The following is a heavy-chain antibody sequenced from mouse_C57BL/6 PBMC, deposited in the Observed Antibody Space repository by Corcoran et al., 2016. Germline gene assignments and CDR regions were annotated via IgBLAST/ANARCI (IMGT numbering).Heavy chain of an antibody. CDR3: ARYLGLSHAMDY. J-gene: IGHJ4*01. CDR2: IYPGSGNT. Sequence: QVQLQQSGPELVKPGASVKISCKASGYSFTSYYIHWVKQRPGQGLEWIGWIYPGSGNTKYNEKFKGKATLTADTSSSTAYMQLSSLTSEDSAVYYCARYLGLSHAMDYWGQGTSVTVSS. D-gene: IGHD3-1*01. V-gene: IGHV1-66*01. CDR1: GYSFTSYY.